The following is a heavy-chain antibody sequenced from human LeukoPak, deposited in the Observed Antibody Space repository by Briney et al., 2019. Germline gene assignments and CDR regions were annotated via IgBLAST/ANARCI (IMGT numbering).Heavy chain of an antibody. CDR1: GYTFTSYY. D-gene: IGHD2-15*01. V-gene: IGHV1-46*01. Sequence: ASVKVSCKASGYTFTSYYMHWVRQAPGQGLEWMGIINPSGGSTSYAQKFQGRVTMTRDTSISTAYMELSRLRSDDTAVYYCARGPKHCSGGSCFPYNWFDPWGQGTLVTVSS. J-gene: IGHJ5*02. CDR2: INPSGGST. CDR3: ARGPKHCSGGSCFPYNWFDP.